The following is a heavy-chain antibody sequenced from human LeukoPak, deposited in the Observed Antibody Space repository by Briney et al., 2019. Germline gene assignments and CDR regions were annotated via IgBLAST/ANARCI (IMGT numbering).Heavy chain of an antibody. CDR1: GGYISIHY. D-gene: IGHD3-22*01. Sequence: PSETLSINCTVSGGYISIHYWSWIRQPPAQGLEWIGYIYYSGSTNYNHSLKSRVTISVVTSKNQFSLKLSSVTAADTAVYYCASYDSSGLVAFDIWGQGTMVTVSS. CDR3: ASYDSSGLVAFDI. J-gene: IGHJ3*02. CDR2: IYYSGST. V-gene: IGHV4-59*11.